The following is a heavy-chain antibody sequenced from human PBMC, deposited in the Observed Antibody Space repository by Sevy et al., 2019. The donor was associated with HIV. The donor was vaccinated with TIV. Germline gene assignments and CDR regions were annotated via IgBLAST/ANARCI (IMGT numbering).Heavy chain of an antibody. CDR1: GFTFSSYG. CDR3: AKGVPIVVVPAGEYGMDV. V-gene: IGHV3-30*18. D-gene: IGHD2-2*01. Sequence: GSLRLSCAASGFTFSSYGMHWVRQAPGKGLEWVAVISYDGSNKYYADSVKGRFTISRDNSKNTLYLQMNSLRAEDTAVYYCAKGVPIVVVPAGEYGMDVWGQGTTVTVSS. CDR2: ISYDGSNK. J-gene: IGHJ6*02.